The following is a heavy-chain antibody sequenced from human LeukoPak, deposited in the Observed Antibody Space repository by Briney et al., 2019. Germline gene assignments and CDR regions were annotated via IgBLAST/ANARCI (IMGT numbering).Heavy chain of an antibody. CDR2: INPNSGGT. CDR3: ARDKATVTNYYYYMDV. V-gene: IGHV1-2*02. CDR1: GYTFTSYY. Sequence: ASVKVSCKASGYTFTSYYMHWVRQAPGQGLEWMGWINPNSGGTNYAQKFQGRVTMTRDTSISTAYMELSSLRSEDTAVYYCARDKATVTNYYYYMDVWGKGTTVTVSS. J-gene: IGHJ6*03. D-gene: IGHD4-17*01.